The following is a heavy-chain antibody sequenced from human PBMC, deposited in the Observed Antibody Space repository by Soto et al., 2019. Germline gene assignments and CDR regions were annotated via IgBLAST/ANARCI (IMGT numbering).Heavy chain of an antibody. CDR1: GGTFGNSA. CDR2: IIPIFPTP. V-gene: IGHV1-69*05. Sequence: QVQLVQSGAEVKKPGSSVTVSCKASGGTFGNSAISWVRQAPGQGLEWMGGIIPIFPTPDYAQKFQGRVTLTSDSXTATAYMELTSLKSEDTAVYYCARGKDRHHMGANHYYGIDVWGQGTTVTVSS. CDR3: ARGKDRHHMGANHYYGIDV. J-gene: IGHJ6*02. D-gene: IGHD2-15*01.